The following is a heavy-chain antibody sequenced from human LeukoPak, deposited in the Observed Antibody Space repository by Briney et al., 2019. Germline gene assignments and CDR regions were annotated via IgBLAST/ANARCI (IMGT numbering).Heavy chain of an antibody. CDR3: ARSPRGLPNY. V-gene: IGHV4-34*01. D-gene: IGHD3-10*01. Sequence: AETLSLTCAVYGGSFSGYYWSWIRQPPGKGLEWIGEINHSGSTNYNPSLKSRVTISVDTSKNQFSLKLSSVTAADTAVYYCARSPRGLPNYWGRGTLDPVSS. J-gene: IGHJ4*02. CDR2: INHSGST. CDR1: GGSFSGYY.